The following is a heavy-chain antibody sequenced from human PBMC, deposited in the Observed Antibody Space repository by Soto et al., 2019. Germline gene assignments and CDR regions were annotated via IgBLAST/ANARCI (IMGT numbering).Heavy chain of an antibody. CDR1: GGTFSSYT. V-gene: IGHV1-69*08. CDR3: AREEYYYGSGAFFDY. CDR2: IIPILGIA. J-gene: IGHJ4*02. D-gene: IGHD3-10*01. Sequence: QVQLVQSGAEVKQPGSSVKVSCKASGGTFSSYTISWVRQAPGQGLEWMGRIIPILGIANYAQKFQGRVTITADKSTSTAYMELSSLRSEVTAVYYCAREEYYYGSGAFFDYWGQGTLVTVSS.